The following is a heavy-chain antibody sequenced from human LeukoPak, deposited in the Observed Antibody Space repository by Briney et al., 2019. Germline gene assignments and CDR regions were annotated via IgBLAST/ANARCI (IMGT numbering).Heavy chain of an antibody. D-gene: IGHD4-17*01. V-gene: IGHV1-46*01. J-gene: IGHJ4*02. Sequence: ASVKVSCKTSGYTFTSYYIHWVRQAPGQGLEWMGIINPGGGSTSYAQKFQGRVTMTRDTSTSTVYMYLSSLRSEDMAVYYCARDSLYGVVDYWGQGTLVTVSS. CDR2: INPGGGST. CDR1: GYTFTSYY. CDR3: ARDSLYGVVDY.